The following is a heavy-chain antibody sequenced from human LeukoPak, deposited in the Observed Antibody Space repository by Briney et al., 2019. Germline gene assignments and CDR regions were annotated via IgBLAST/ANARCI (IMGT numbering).Heavy chain of an antibody. CDR2: TYYRSKWYN. D-gene: IGHD3-10*01. Sequence: SQTLSLTCAISGDSVSSNSAAWNWIRQSPSRGLEWLGRTYYRSKWYNDYAVSVKSRITINPDTSKNQFSLQLNSVTPKDTAVYYCARCYGSGSYYLCLFDYWGQGTLVTVSS. CDR3: ARCYGSGSYYLCLFDY. V-gene: IGHV6-1*01. J-gene: IGHJ4*02. CDR1: GDSVSSNSAA.